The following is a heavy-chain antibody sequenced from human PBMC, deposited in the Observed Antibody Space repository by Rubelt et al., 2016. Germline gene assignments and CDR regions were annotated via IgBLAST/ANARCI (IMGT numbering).Heavy chain of an antibody. CDR1: GEPLSNYL. CDR3: ARMAGNYYGMDV. J-gene: IGHJ6*02. CDR2: INHSGKT. Sequence: QVRLQQWGGGLLKASETLSLTCAVYGEPLSNYLWTWVRQSPGKGLEWIGEINHSGKTNYNPSLKSRVTVSVDTSKNQFSLRLGSVTAADTAVYYCARMAGNYYGMDVWGQGTTVTVSS. D-gene: IGHD5-24*01. V-gene: IGHV4-34*02.